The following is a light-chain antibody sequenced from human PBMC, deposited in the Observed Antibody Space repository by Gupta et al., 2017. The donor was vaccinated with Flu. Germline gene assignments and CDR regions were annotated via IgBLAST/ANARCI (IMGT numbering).Light chain of an antibody. J-gene: IGLJ1*01. Sequence: QAALTQPASVSGSPGQSITIPCTGTSSDIGGSPYVSWYQQHPGRAPKLIVYDVTIRPSGVSTRFSGSKSGNTASLTISGRQEADEADYYCNSHTNRTLSVFGPGTKVTVL. CDR3: NSHTNRTLSV. V-gene: IGLV2-14*01. CDR2: DVT. CDR1: SSDIGGSPY.